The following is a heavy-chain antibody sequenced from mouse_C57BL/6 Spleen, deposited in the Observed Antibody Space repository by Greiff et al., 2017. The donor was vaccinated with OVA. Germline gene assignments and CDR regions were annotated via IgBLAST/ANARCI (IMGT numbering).Heavy chain of an antibody. J-gene: IGHJ4*01. CDR1: GYTFTSYW. V-gene: IGHV1-55*01. CDR2: IYPGSGST. Sequence: VKLQQPGAELVKPGASVKMSCKASGYTFTSYWITWVKQRPGQGLEWIGDIYPGSGSTNYNEKFKSKATLTVDTSSSTAYMQLSSLTSEDSAVYYCARPNEDYAMDYWGQGTSVTVSS. CDR3: ARPNEDYAMDY.